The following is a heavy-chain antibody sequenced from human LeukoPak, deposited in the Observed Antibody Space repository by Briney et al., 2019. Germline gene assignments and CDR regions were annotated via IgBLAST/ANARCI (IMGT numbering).Heavy chain of an antibody. V-gene: IGHV3-23*01. J-gene: IGHJ4*02. D-gene: IGHD5-18*01. CDR2: ISASGTIT. CDR1: GFTFTNYA. Sequence: GGPLRLSCAASGFTFTNYAMSWVRQAPGKGLEWVSSISASGTITYFADSVKGRFTISRDNAKKSLFLQVSSLRGEDTAVYYCARDRGFSYGIDFWGQGTLVTVSS. CDR3: ARDRGFSYGIDF.